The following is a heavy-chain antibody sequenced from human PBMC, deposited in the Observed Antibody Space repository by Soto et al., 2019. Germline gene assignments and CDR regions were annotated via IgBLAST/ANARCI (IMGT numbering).Heavy chain of an antibody. Sequence: QVQLQESGPGLVKPSQTLSLTCTVSGGSISSGGYYWSWIRQHPGKGLEWIGYIYYSGSTYYNPSLKSRVTVSVDTSKNQFSLKLISVTAADTAVYYCALNQGYSSSWGLDPWGQGTLVTVSS. CDR1: GGSISSGGYY. CDR3: ALNQGYSSSWGLDP. CDR2: IYYSGST. D-gene: IGHD6-13*01. V-gene: IGHV4-31*03. J-gene: IGHJ5*02.